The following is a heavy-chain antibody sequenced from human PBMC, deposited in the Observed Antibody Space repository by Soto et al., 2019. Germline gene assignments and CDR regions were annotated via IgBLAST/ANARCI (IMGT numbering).Heavy chain of an antibody. Sequence: GGSLRPSCAASGFTFSTCAMNWVRQAPGKGLEWVSGISDSGVSSYYADSVKGRFTVSRDNSKNTLHLQMNSLRADDTAVYYCARVVPGVEAWFDPWGQGTLVTVSS. CDR3: ARVVPGVEAWFDP. V-gene: IGHV3-23*01. CDR1: GFTFSTCA. J-gene: IGHJ5*02. D-gene: IGHD2-2*01. CDR2: ISDSGVSS.